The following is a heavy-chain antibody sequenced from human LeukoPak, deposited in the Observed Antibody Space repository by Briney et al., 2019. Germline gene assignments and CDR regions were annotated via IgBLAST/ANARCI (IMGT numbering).Heavy chain of an antibody. J-gene: IGHJ3*02. D-gene: IGHD3-10*01. Sequence: VASVKVSCKASGYTFTGYYMHWVRQAPGQGLEWMGWINPNSGGTNYAQKFQGRVTMTRDTSISTAYVELSRLRSDDTAVYYCARDGITMVRGVTAFDIWGQGTMVTVSS. V-gene: IGHV1-2*02. CDR1: GYTFTGYY. CDR3: ARDGITMVRGVTAFDI. CDR2: INPNSGGT.